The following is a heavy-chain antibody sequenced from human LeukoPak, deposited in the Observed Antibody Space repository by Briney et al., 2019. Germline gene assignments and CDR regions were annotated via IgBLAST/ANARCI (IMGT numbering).Heavy chain of an antibody. V-gene: IGHV3-48*01. J-gene: IGHJ4*02. Sequence: GGSLRLSCAASGFTFSSYRMNWVRQAPGKGLEWVSYISSSGSTIYYADSVKGRFTVSRDNAKNSLYLQMNSLRAEDTAVYYCARDPSGGYYGSGSLLDYWGQGTLVTVSS. D-gene: IGHD3-10*01. CDR2: ISSSGSTI. CDR3: ARDPSGGYYGSGSLLDY. CDR1: GFTFSSYR.